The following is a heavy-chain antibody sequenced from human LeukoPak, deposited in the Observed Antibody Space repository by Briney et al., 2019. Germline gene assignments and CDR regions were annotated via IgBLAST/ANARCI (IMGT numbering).Heavy chain of an antibody. Sequence: GGSLRLSCAASGFTVSSNYMSWVRQAPGKGLEWVSVIYSGGSTYYADSEKGRFTISRDNSKNTLYLQMNSLRAKDTAVYYCARDYYYDSSGYYYYGMDVWGQGTTVTVSS. CDR3: ARDYYYDSSGYYYYGMDV. CDR2: IYSGGST. D-gene: IGHD3-22*01. J-gene: IGHJ6*02. CDR1: GFTVSSNY. V-gene: IGHV3-66*01.